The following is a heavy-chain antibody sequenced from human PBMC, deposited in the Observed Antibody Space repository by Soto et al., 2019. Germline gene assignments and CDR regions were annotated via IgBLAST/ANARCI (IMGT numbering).Heavy chain of an antibody. CDR1: GFTFDDYA. J-gene: IGHJ6*03. Sequence: EVQLVESGGGLVQPGRSLRLSCAASGFTFDDYAMDWVRQAPGKGLEWVSGISWNGGSIGYADSVKGRFTISRDNAKNSLYLQMNTLRAEDTALYYCSKGGLVRGAYYYYMDFWGKGTTVTVSS. CDR2: ISWNGGSI. CDR3: SKGGLVRGAYYYYMDF. V-gene: IGHV3-9*01. D-gene: IGHD3-10*01.